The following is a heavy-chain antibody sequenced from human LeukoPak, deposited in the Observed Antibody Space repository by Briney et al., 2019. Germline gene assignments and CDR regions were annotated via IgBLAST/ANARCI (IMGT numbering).Heavy chain of an antibody. V-gene: IGHV3-30*18. CDR3: AKARRGYCSSTSCYYFDY. Sequence: PGGSLRLSCAASGFTFSSYGMHWVRQAPGKGLDWVAVISYDGSNKYYADSVKGRFTISRDNFKNTLYLQMNSLRAEDTAVYYCAKARRGYCSSTSCYYFDYWGQGTLVTVSS. CDR2: ISYDGSNK. D-gene: IGHD2-2*01. J-gene: IGHJ4*02. CDR1: GFTFSSYG.